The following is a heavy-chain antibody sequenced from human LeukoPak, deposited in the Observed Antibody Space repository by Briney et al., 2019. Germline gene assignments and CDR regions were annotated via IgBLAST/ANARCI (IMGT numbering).Heavy chain of an antibody. CDR3: ALALVSLQNIAAAGSTGAFDV. CDR2: ISSSSTI. V-gene: IGHV3-48*02. J-gene: IGHJ3*01. CDR1: GFTFSSYS. Sequence: GGSLRLSCAASGFTFSSYSMNWVRQAPGKGLEWVSYISSSSTIYYADSVKGRFTISRDNAKNSLYLQMNSLRDEDTAVYYCALALVSLQNIAAAGSTGAFDVGPRDNGHRLF. D-gene: IGHD6-13*01.